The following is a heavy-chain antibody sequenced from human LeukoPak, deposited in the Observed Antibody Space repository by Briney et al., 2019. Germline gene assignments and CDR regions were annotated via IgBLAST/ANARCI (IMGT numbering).Heavy chain of an antibody. J-gene: IGHJ5*02. Sequence: ASVKVSCKASGYTFTNYSIGWVRQAPGQGLEWMGWINTYNEETDYAQKFQGRVTMTTDSSTNTAHMELRSLRSDDTAMYYCVRVGQQLILWFDPWGQGTLVTVSS. D-gene: IGHD6-13*01. CDR3: VRVGQQLILWFDP. CDR2: INTYNEET. V-gene: IGHV1-18*01. CDR1: GYTFTNYS.